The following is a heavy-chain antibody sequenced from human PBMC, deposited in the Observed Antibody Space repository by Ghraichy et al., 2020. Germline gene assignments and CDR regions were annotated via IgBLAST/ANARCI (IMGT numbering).Heavy chain of an antibody. Sequence: SETLSLTCAVYGGSFSGYYWSWIRQPPGKGLEWIGEINHSGSTNYNPSLKSRVTISVDTSKNQFSLKLSSVTAADTAVYYCARGSPKWYIVVVPADWFDPWGQGTLVTVSS. D-gene: IGHD2-2*01. CDR1: GGSFSGYY. V-gene: IGHV4-34*01. CDR2: INHSGST. J-gene: IGHJ5*02. CDR3: ARGSPKWYIVVVPADWFDP.